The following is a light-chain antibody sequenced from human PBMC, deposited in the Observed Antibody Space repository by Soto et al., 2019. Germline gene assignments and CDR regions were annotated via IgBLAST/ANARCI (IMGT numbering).Light chain of an antibody. Sequence: SPGTLSLSPGERATFSCRASQSVRSSYLAWFQQKPGQTPSLLIYGASRRATCIPDRFSGSGSGTDFTLTISRLEPEDFAVYYCQQYGSSPPITFGQGTRLEI. V-gene: IGKV3-20*01. CDR3: QQYGSSPPIT. J-gene: IGKJ5*01. CDR1: QSVRSSY. CDR2: GAS.